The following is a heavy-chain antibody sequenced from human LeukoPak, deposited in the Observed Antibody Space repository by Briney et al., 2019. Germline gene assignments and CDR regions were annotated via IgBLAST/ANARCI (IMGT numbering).Heavy chain of an antibody. J-gene: IGHJ5*02. Sequence: PSGILSLTCTVSGGSISSSGYYWGWIRQPPGKGLEWIGSIYYSGSTYYNPSLKSRVTISVDTSKNQFSLKLSSVIAADTAVYYCARHREGYYGSGSYYSFDPWGQGTLVTVSS. D-gene: IGHD3-10*01. CDR3: ARHREGYYGSGSYYSFDP. CDR1: GGSISSSGYY. V-gene: IGHV4-39*01. CDR2: IYYSGST.